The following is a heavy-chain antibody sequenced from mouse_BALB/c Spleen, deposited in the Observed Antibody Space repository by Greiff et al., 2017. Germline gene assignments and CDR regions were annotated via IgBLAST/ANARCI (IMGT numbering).Heavy chain of an antibody. D-gene: IGHD2-1*01. CDR1: GDSITSGY. CDR2: ISYSGST. J-gene: IGHJ4*01. Sequence: EVKLVESGPSLVKPSQTLSLTCSVTGDSITSGYWNWIRKFPGNKLEYMGYISYSGSTYYNPSLKSRISITRDTSKNQYYLQLNSVTTEDTATYYCARFGNYEYYAMDYWGQGTSVTVSS. V-gene: IGHV3-8*02. CDR3: ARFGNYEYYAMDY.